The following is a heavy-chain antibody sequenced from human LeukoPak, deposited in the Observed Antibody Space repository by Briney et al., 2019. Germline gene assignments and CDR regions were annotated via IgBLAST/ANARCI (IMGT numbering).Heavy chain of an antibody. CDR1: SYSINSGYN. D-gene: IGHD4-17*01. V-gene: IGHV4-38-2*01. Sequence: SETLSLTCAVSSYSINSGYNWGWIRQPPGKGLEWIGGIYQSGSTYYQSGSTYYNPPLKSRVTISVDTSKNQFSLNLNSVTAADAAVYYCARASGDYNYYYMDVWGKGTTVTVSS. CDR2: IYQSGSTYYQSGST. CDR3: ARASGDYNYYYMDV. J-gene: IGHJ6*03.